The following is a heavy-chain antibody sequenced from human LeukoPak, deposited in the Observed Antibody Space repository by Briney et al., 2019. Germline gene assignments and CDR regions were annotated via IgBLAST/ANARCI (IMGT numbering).Heavy chain of an antibody. CDR2: INPNSGGT. CDR3: ARDLGSDSSGYYYGDDAFDI. CDR1: GYTFTGYY. J-gene: IGHJ3*02. D-gene: IGHD3-22*01. V-gene: IGHV1-2*02. Sequence: ASVKVSCKASGYTFTGYYMHWVRQAPGQGLEWMGWINPNSGGTNYAQKFQGRVTMTRDTSISTAYMELSRLRSDDTAMYYCARDLGSDSSGYYYGDDAFDIWGQGTMVTVSS.